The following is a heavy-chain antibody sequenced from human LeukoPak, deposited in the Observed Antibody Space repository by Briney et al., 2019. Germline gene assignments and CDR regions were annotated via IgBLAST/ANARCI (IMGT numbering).Heavy chain of an antibody. J-gene: IGHJ4*02. CDR1: GGSISSYY. CDR2: IYYSGST. CDR3: ARVGELATITPPYYFDY. D-gene: IGHD5-24*01. Sequence: SETLSLTCTVSGGSISSYYWSWIRQPPGKGLEWIGSIYYSGSTYYNPFLKSRVTISVDMSKNQFSLKLSSVTAADTAVYYCARVGELATITPPYYFDYWGEGTLVTVSS. V-gene: IGHV4-59*12.